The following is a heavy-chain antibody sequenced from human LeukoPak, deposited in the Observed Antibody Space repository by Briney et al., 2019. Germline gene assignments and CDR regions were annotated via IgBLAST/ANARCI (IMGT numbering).Heavy chain of an antibody. V-gene: IGHV1-69*01. CDR1: GGTFSSYA. CDR3: ARDLTAVAGTFLYYYYGMDV. D-gene: IGHD6-19*01. CDR2: IIPIFGTA. J-gene: IGHJ6*02. Sequence: SVKVSCKASGGTFSSYAISWVRQAPGLGLEWMGGIIPIFGTANYAQKFQGRVTITADESTSTAYMELSSLRSEDTAVYYCARDLTAVAGTFLYYYYGMDVWGQGTTVTVSS.